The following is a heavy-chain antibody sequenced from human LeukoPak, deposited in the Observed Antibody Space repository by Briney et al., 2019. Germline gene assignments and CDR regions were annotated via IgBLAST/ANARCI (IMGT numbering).Heavy chain of an antibody. CDR2: IKPDGGDI. CDR1: GYTFTDYY. J-gene: IGHJ4*02. D-gene: IGHD3-3*01. Sequence: ASVKVSCKASGYTFTDYYLHWVRQAPGHGLEWMGWIKPDGGDINYAQRLQGRVTMTRDTSISTAYMELTNLSSDDTAVYYCARGITIYGVMIIYFDSWGQGTLVTVSS. CDR3: ARGITIYGVMIIYFDS. V-gene: IGHV1-2*02.